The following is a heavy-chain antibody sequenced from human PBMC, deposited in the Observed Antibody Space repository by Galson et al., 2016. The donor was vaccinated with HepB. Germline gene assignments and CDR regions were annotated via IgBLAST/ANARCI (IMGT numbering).Heavy chain of an antibody. CDR3: ARGGTGRLAYYYYGMDV. Sequence: SLRLSYAASGFTFSSYEMNWVRQAPGKGLEWVSYISSSGSTIYYADSVKGRFTISRDNSKNTVNLQMNNLRTEDTAVYYCARGGTGRLAYYYYGMDVWGPGTTVTVSS. V-gene: IGHV3-48*03. CDR2: ISSSGSTI. D-gene: IGHD1-1*01. CDR1: GFTFSSYE. J-gene: IGHJ6*02.